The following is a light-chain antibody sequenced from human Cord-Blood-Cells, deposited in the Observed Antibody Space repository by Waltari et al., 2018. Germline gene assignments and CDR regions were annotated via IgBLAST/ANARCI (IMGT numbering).Light chain of an antibody. J-gene: IGKJ2*01. CDR3: QQYYSTPYT. CDR1: QSVLYSSNNQYY. V-gene: IGKV4-1*01. CDR2: WAS. Sequence: DIVMTQSPDSLDVSLGERATIHCKSSQSVLYSSNNQYYLAWYQQKPGQPPKLLIYWASTRESGVPDRFSGSGSGTDFTLTISSLQAEDVAVYYCQQYYSTPYTFGQGTKLEIK.